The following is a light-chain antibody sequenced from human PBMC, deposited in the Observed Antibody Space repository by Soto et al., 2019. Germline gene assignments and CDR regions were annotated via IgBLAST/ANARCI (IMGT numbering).Light chain of an antibody. CDR3: QQRHMWPIT. Sequence: EVVLTQSPGTLSLSPGERATLSCRASQYVDGNYLSWFQQKRGQPPRVLVFATSSRATGTPIRFSGSGSGTDFTLTISRVEPEDFAVYYCQQRHMWPITFGQGTRLEIK. V-gene: IGKV3D-20*02. CDR1: QYVDGNY. CDR2: ATS. J-gene: IGKJ5*01.